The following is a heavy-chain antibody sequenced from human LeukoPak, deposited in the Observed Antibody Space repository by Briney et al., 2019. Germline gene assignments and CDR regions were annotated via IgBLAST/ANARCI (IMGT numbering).Heavy chain of an antibody. CDR2: IYPGDSDT. CDR3: ATRLGDYADYFDY. Sequence: GESLKISCKGSGYSFTSYWIGWVRQMPGKGLEWMGVIYPGDSDTRYSPSFQGQVTISADKSISTAYLQWSSLKASDTAMYYCATRLGDYADYFDYWGQGTLVTVSS. D-gene: IGHD4-17*01. CDR1: GYSFTSYW. V-gene: IGHV5-51*01. J-gene: IGHJ4*02.